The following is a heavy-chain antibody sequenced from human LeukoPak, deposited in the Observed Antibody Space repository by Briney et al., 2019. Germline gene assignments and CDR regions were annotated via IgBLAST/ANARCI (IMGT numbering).Heavy chain of an antibody. CDR1: GGSFSGYY. CDR2: ICHSGST. CDR3: ARVWYCSGGSCYAGFGWFDP. J-gene: IGHJ5*02. V-gene: IGHV4-34*01. D-gene: IGHD2-15*01. Sequence: PAETLSLTCAVYGGSFSGYYWSWIRQPPGKGLEWIGEICHSGSTNYNPSLKSRVTISVDKSKNQFSLKLSSVTAADTAVYYCARVWYCSGGSCYAGFGWFDPWGQGTLVTVSS.